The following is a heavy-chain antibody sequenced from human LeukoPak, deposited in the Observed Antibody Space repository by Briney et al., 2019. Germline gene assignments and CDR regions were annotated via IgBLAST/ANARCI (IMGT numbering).Heavy chain of an antibody. CDR2: IYPSDSDT. Sequence: GESLKISCKASGYSFTSYWIGWVRQMPGKGLEWMGIIYPSDSDTRYSPSFHGQVTVSADKSISTAYLQWSSLKASDTAMYYCARRGPYAEGYFDYWGQGTLVTVSS. CDR3: ARRGPYAEGYFDY. J-gene: IGHJ4*02. CDR1: GYSFTSYW. V-gene: IGHV5-51*01.